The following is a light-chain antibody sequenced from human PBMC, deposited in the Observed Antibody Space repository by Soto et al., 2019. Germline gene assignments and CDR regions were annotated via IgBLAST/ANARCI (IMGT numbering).Light chain of an antibody. Sequence: QSVLTQPPSVSGAPGQRVTISCTGSSSNIGAGYDVHWYQQLPGTAPKLLIYGNSNRPSGVPDRFSGSKSGTSASLAITGRQAEDEADYYCQSYDSTLSGSGFGGGTKLTVL. CDR2: GNS. CDR3: QSYDSTLSGSG. V-gene: IGLV1-40*01. J-gene: IGLJ3*02. CDR1: SSNIGAGYD.